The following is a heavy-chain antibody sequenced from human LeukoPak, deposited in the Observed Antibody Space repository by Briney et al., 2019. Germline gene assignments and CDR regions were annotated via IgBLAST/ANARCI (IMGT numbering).Heavy chain of an antibody. J-gene: IGHJ4*02. CDR2: ISYDGSNK. CDR1: GFTFSSYG. D-gene: IGHD2-2*01. Sequence: GMSLRLSCAASGFTFSSYGIHWVRQAPGKGLEWVAVISYDGSNKYYADSVKGRFTISRDNSKNTLYLQMNSLRAEDTAVYYCAKDTCTGCYVTDYWGQGTLVTVSS. V-gene: IGHV3-30*18. CDR3: AKDTCTGCYVTDY.